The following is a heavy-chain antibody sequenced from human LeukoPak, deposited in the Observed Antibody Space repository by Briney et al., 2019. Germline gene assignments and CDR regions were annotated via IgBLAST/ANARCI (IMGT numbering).Heavy chain of an antibody. D-gene: IGHD5-24*01. CDR1: GFTFSISA. CDR2: ISGNGLTT. Sequence: GGSLRLSCSASGFTFSISAMHWVRHAPGKGLQYVSVISGNGLTTSYADSVKGRFTISRDNSKNTVYLQMSSLRAEDTAFYYCVREGRDWYKNYFYYWGQGTLVTVSS. V-gene: IGHV3-64D*06. CDR3: VREGRDWYKNYFYY. J-gene: IGHJ1*01.